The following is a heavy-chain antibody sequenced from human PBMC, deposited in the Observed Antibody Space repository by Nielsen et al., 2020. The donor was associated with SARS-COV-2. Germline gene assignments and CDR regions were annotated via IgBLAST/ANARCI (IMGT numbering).Heavy chain of an antibody. CDR2: ISYDGSNK. CDR3: ARTDSGSYYGALGD. D-gene: IGHD1-26*01. V-gene: IGHV3-30-3*01. CDR1: GFTFDDYA. Sequence: GGSLRLSCAASGFTFDDYAMHWVRQAPGKGLEWVAVISYDGSNKYYADSVKGRFTISRDNSKNTLYLQMNSLRAEDTAVYYCARTDSGSYYGALGDWGQGTLVTVSS. J-gene: IGHJ4*02.